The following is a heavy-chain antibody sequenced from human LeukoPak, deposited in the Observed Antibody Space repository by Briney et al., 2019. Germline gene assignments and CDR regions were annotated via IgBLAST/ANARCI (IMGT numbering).Heavy chain of an antibody. CDR1: GGTFSNYA. V-gene: IGHV1-69*13. CDR2: IIPIFGTA. Sequence: GASVKVSCKASGGTFSNYAISWVRQAPGQGLEWMRAIIPIFGTANYAQKFQGRVTITADESTSTAYMELSSLRSEDTAVYYCARILSSSWYEYFHHWGQGTLVTVSS. J-gene: IGHJ1*01. CDR3: ARILSSSWYEYFHH. D-gene: IGHD6-19*01.